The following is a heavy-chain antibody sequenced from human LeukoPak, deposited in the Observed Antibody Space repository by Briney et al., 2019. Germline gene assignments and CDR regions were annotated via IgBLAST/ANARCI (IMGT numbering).Heavy chain of an antibody. D-gene: IGHD5-18*01. CDR2: INHSGST. V-gene: IGHV4-34*01. CDR1: GGSFSGYY. CDR3: ARAGYSYGLNWFDP. Sequence: SETLSLTCAVYGGSFSGYYWSWIRQPPGKGLEWIGEINHSGSTNYNPSLKSRVTISVDTSKNQFSLKLSSVTAADTAVYYYARAGYSYGLNWFDPWGQGTLVTVSS. J-gene: IGHJ5*02.